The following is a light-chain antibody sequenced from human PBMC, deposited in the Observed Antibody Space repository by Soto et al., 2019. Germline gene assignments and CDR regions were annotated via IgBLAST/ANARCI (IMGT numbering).Light chain of an antibody. CDR2: GAS. V-gene: IGKV3-20*01. CDR1: QSVSSSY. CDR3: QQYGSLPGP. J-gene: IGKJ1*01. Sequence: EIVLTQSPGTLSLSPGERATLSCRASQSVSSSYLAWYQQKPGQAPRLLIYGASSRATGIPDRFRGSGSGTDFTLTLRRLEPEDLAVYSCQQYGSLPGPFGQGTKVDIK.